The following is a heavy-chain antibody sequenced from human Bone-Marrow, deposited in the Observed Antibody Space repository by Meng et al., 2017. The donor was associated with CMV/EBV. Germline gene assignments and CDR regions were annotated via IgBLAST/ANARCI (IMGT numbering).Heavy chain of an antibody. J-gene: IGHJ6*02. V-gene: IGHV3-13*01. CDR1: GFTFSSYS. CDR2: IDVSDET. Sequence: GESLKISCAASGFTFSSYSMNWVRQAPGKGLEWVSSIDVSDETYYLGAVEGRFTISRESAKNSLDLQMNNMIVGDTAVYYCARGRLYDSSSGYSHHDNFDLWGQGTTVTVSS. D-gene: IGHD3-3*01. CDR3: ARGRLYDSSSGYSHHDNFDL.